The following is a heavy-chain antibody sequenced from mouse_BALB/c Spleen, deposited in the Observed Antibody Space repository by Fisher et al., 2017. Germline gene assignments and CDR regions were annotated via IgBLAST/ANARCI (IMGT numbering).Heavy chain of an antibody. V-gene: IGHV1-87*01. J-gene: IGHJ4*01. Sequence: KFKGKATLTADKSSSTAYMQLSSLASEDSAVYYCARKKFYDGYYDYAMDYWGQGTSVTVSS. CDR3: ARKKFYDGYYDYAMDY. D-gene: IGHD2-3*01.